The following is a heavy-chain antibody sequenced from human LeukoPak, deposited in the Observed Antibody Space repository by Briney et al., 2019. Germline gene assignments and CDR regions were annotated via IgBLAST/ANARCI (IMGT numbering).Heavy chain of an antibody. CDR2: ISGSGAST. V-gene: IGHV3-23*01. Sequence: GGSLRLSCAASGFTFSSYSMNWVRQAPGKGLEWVSAISGSGASTNYADSVKGRFTISRDNSENTLWLQMNSLRAEDTAVYYCAKGYTSESCRYFDPWGQGTLVTVSS. CDR1: GFTFSSYS. J-gene: IGHJ5*02. CDR3: AKGYTSESCRYFDP. D-gene: IGHD3-10*01.